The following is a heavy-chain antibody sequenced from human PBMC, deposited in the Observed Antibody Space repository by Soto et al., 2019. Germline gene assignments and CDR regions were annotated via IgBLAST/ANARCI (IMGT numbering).Heavy chain of an antibody. CDR1: GFSFTTYW. Sequence: PGESLKISCKGSGFSFTTYWIGWVRQMPGKGLEWMGILHPGDSATRYRPSFQGQVTISADKSINTAYLQWSSLRASDTAMYYCARPSYFYDRSGYYPQAFDIWGQGTMVTVSS. CDR2: LHPGDSAT. J-gene: IGHJ3*02. V-gene: IGHV5-51*01. D-gene: IGHD3-22*01. CDR3: ARPSYFYDRSGYYPQAFDI.